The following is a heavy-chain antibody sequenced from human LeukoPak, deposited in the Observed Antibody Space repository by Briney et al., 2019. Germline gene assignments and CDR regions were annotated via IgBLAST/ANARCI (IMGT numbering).Heavy chain of an antibody. J-gene: IGHJ4*02. Sequence: ASVKVSCKASGYTFTSYGINWVRQAPGQGLEWMGWISAYNANTNYAQKVQGRVTMTTDTSTGTAYMELRSLRSDDTAVYYCARGDLVVVAATRLDYWGQGTLVTVSS. D-gene: IGHD2-15*01. CDR2: ISAYNANT. V-gene: IGHV1-18*01. CDR3: ARGDLVVVAATRLDY. CDR1: GYTFTSYG.